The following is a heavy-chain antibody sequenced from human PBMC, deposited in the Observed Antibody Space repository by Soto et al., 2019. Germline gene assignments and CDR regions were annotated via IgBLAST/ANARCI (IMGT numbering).Heavy chain of an antibody. CDR2: ITTSGGNT. V-gene: IGHV3-23*01. CDR1: GFTFSTYA. Sequence: GVLRLSCAASGFTFSTYAMSWVRQAPGKGLEWVSTITTSGGNTYYADSVQGRFTISRDNSKNMLYLQMNSLRAEDTAVYYCAGRYCTNGVCYTNYYYYIDVWGKGTTVTVSS. D-gene: IGHD2-8*01. J-gene: IGHJ6*03. CDR3: AGRYCTNGVCYTNYYYYIDV.